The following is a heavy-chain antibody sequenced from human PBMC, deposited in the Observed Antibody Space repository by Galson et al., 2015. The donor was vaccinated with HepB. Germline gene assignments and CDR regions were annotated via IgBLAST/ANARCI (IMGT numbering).Heavy chain of an antibody. CDR1: GFVFSNYW. D-gene: IGHD1-26*01. J-gene: IGHJ4*02. CDR2: IKQDGSEK. Sequence: SLRLSCAASGFVFSNYWMSWVRQAPGKGLEWVANIKQDGSEKYYVDSVKGRFTISRDNVKNSLYLQMNGLRNEDTAVYYCVTRLGATVGWGQGTLVTVSS. V-gene: IGHV3-7*03. CDR3: VTRLGATVG.